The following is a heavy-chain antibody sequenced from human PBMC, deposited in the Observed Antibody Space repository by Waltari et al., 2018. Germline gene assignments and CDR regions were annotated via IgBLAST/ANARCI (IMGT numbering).Heavy chain of an antibody. D-gene: IGHD6-19*01. V-gene: IGHV4-39*01. J-gene: IGHJ4*02. Sequence: QLQLQESGPGLVKPSDTLSLTCTVPGGSISSSSYYWGWIRQPPGKGLEWIGSIYYSGSTYYNPSLKSRVTISVDTSKNQFSLKLSSVTAADTAVYYCASPDIAVAGTIDYWGQGTLVTVSS. CDR2: IYYSGST. CDR1: GGSISSSSYY. CDR3: ASPDIAVAGTIDY.